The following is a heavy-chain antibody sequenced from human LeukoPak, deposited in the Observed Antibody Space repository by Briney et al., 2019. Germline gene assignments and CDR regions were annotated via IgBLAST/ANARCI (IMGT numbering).Heavy chain of an antibody. CDR3: ARDALQWLLLRYAFDI. Sequence: QPGGSLRLSCAASGFTFSSYWMSWVRQAPGKGLEWVANIKQDGSEKYYVDSVKGRFTISRDNAKNSLYLQLNSLRAEDTAVYYCARDALQWLLLRYAFDIWGQGTMVTVSS. CDR1: GFTFSSYW. D-gene: IGHD3-22*01. CDR2: IKQDGSEK. V-gene: IGHV3-7*01. J-gene: IGHJ3*02.